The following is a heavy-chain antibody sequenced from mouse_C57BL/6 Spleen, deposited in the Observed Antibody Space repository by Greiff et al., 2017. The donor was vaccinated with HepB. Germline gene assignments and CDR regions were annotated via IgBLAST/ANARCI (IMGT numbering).Heavy chain of an antibody. Sequence: VMLVESGPELVKPGASVKISCKASGYSFTSYYIHWVKQRPGQGLEWIGWIYPGSGNTKYNEKFKGKATLTADTSSSTAYMQLSSLTSEDSAVYYCAKGYDYDVSAMDYWGQGTSVTVSS. CDR1: GYSFTSYY. D-gene: IGHD2-4*01. J-gene: IGHJ4*01. CDR2: IYPGSGNT. V-gene: IGHV1-66*01. CDR3: AKGYDYDVSAMDY.